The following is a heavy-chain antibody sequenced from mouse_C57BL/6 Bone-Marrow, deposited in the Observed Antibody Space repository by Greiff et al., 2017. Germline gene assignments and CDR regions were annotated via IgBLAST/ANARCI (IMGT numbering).Heavy chain of an antibody. CDR2: IYPGSGST. CDR1: GYTFTSYW. D-gene: IGHD2-12*01. J-gene: IGHJ1*03. V-gene: IGHV1-55*01. CDR3: ASPYYNGYWYFDF. Sequence: QVQLQQPGAELVKPGASVKMSCKVSGYTFTSYWITWVKQRPGQGLEWIGDIYPGSGSTNNNEKFKSKGTLTVDTSSSTAYMQLSSLTSEDSAVYYCASPYYNGYWYFDFWGKGTTVTVSS.